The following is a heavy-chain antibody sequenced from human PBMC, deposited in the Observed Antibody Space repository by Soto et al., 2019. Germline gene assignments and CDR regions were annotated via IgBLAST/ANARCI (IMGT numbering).Heavy chain of an antibody. D-gene: IGHD3-10*01. CDR2: SKNKADSYPT. CDR3: TVCGSGNDFLAA. J-gene: IGHJ1*01. V-gene: IGHV3-72*01. CDR1: GFTFSDHY. Sequence: EVQLVESGGGLVQPGGSLRLSCAASGFTFSDHYMDWVRQAPGKGLEWVGRSKNKADSYPTEYAASVKGRFTISRDGSKNSLFLQMNSLNTEDTAVYYCTVCGSGNDFLAAWRQGILVPVSS.